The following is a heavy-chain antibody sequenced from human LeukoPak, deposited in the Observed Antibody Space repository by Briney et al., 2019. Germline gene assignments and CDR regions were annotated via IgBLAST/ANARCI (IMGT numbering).Heavy chain of an antibody. D-gene: IGHD4-23*01. CDR2: IYTSGST. V-gene: IGHV4-4*07. CDR1: GGSLSSYY. Sequence: SETLSLTCTVSGGSLSSYYWSWIRQPAGKGLEWIGRIYTSGSTNYNPSLKSRVTMSVDTSKNQFSLKLSSVTAADTAVYYCARVRRTVVTISDAFDIWGQGTMVTVSS. J-gene: IGHJ3*02. CDR3: ARVRRTVVTISDAFDI.